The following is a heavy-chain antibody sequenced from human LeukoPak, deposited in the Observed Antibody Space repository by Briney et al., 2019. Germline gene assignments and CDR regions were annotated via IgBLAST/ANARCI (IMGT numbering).Heavy chain of an antibody. Sequence: PGGSLRLSCAASGFTFSNAWMSWVRQAPGKGLEWVGRIKSKTDGGTTDYAAPVKGRFTISRDDSKNTLYLQMNSLKTEDTAVYYCTTEAYYYGSGSYRYFDYWGQGTLVTVSS. CDR1: GFTFSNAW. CDR3: TTEAYYYGSGSYRYFDY. J-gene: IGHJ4*02. CDR2: IKSKTDGGTT. V-gene: IGHV3-15*01. D-gene: IGHD3-10*01.